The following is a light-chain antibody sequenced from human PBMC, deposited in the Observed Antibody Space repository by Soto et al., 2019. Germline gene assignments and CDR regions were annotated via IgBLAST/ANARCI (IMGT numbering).Light chain of an antibody. V-gene: IGKV3-15*01. CDR3: QQYNNWPQT. Sequence: VFTQSPGTLFFSPGERATLSCRASQSVSSNLAWYQQKPGQAPRLLIYGASTRATSIPARFSGSGSGTEFTLTISSLQSEDFAVYYCQQYNNWPQTFGQGTKVDIK. J-gene: IGKJ1*01. CDR2: GAS. CDR1: QSVSSN.